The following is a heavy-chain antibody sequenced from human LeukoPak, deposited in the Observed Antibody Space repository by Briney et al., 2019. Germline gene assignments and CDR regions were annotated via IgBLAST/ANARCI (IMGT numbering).Heavy chain of an antibody. J-gene: IGHJ3*02. Sequence: GGSLRLSCAASGFTFSSYSMNWVRQAPGKGLEWVSSISSSSSYIYYADSVKGRFTISRDNAKNSLYLQMNSLRAEDTAVYYCATPARAIDAFDIWGQGTMVTVSS. D-gene: IGHD2-2*01. V-gene: IGHV3-21*01. CDR1: GFTFSSYS. CDR2: ISSSSSYI. CDR3: ATPARAIDAFDI.